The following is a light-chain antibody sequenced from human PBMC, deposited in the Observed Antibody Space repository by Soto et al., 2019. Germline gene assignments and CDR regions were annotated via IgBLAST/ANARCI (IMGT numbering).Light chain of an antibody. CDR2: GAS. J-gene: IGKJ4*01. Sequence: EIVMTQSPGTLSVSPGERATLSCRASQGVSSLLAWYQQRPAQAPRLLIYGASTRATGVPARFSGSGSGTEFTLTISSLQSEDYAGYYCQQYSHWPLTFGGGTKVDIK. V-gene: IGKV3-15*01. CDR3: QQYSHWPLT. CDR1: QGVSSL.